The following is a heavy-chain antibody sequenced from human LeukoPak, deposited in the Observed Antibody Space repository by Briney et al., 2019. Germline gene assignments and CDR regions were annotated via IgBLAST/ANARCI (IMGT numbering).Heavy chain of an antibody. J-gene: IGHJ4*02. Sequence: PGGSLRLSCAASGFTVSSNYMTWVRQAPGKGLEWVSVIYSDGSTFYADSVKGRFTISRDNSKNTLSLQMDSLRPEDTAVYYCTNLPTYWGQGTLVTVSS. CDR2: IYSDGST. V-gene: IGHV3-66*02. CDR3: TNLPTY. CDR1: GFTVSSNY.